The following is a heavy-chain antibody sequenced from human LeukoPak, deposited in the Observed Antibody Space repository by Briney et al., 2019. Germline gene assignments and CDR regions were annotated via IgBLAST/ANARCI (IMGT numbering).Heavy chain of an antibody. D-gene: IGHD3-9*01. V-gene: IGHV3-15*01. CDR3: TTDQYDILTGYYMGYFDC. J-gene: IGHJ4*02. CDR2: IKSKTDGGTT. Sequence: GGSLRLSCVASGFTFSTSWMSWVRQAPGKGLEWVGRIKSKTDGGTTDYAAPVKGRFTISRDDSKNTLYLQMNSLKTEDTAVYYCTTDQYDILTGYYMGYFDCWGQGTLVTVSS. CDR1: GFTFSTSW.